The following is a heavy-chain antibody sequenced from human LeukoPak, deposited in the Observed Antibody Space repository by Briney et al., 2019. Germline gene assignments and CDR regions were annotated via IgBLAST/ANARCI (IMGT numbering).Heavy chain of an antibody. CDR1: GCTFSSYA. D-gene: IGHD1-26*01. J-gene: IGHJ4*02. CDR2: IIPIFGTA. V-gene: IGHV1-69*06. CDR3: ARSRSSGSYYVAPYY. Sequence: ALVKVSCKASGCTFSSYAISWVRQAPGQGLEWMGGIIPIFGTANYAQKFQGRVTITADKSTSTAYMELSSLRSEDTAVYYCARSRSSGSYYVAPYYWGQGALVTVSS.